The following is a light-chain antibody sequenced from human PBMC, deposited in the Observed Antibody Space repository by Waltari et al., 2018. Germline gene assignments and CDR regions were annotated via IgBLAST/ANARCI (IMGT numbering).Light chain of an antibody. V-gene: IGKV1-9*01. J-gene: IGKJ1*01. CDR2: AAS. CDR1: QGISSY. CDR3: QHHNSYPLT. Sequence: MQLTQSRCPLSASLCVRVTNTCRASQGISSYLAWYQQKPGKAPKLLIYAASTLQSGVPSRFSGSGSGTDFTLTISSLQPEDFAIYYCQHHNSYPLTFGQGTKVEIK.